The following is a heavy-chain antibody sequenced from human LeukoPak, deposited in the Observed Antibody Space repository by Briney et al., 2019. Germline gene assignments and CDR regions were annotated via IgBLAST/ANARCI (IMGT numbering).Heavy chain of an antibody. D-gene: IGHD3-10*01. CDR2: INSDGSRT. J-gene: IGHJ5*02. CDR1: GFTSNSYW. Sequence: QPGGSLRLSCAASGFTSNSYWMHWVRQAPGKGLVWVSRINSDGSRTAYADSVKGRFSISRDNAKNTLYLQMNSLRVEDTAVYYCARGYGDWFDPWGQGTLVTVSS. V-gene: IGHV3-74*01. CDR3: ARGYGDWFDP.